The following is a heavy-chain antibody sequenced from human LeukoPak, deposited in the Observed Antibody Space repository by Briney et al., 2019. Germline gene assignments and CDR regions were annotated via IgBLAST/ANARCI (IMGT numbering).Heavy chain of an antibody. D-gene: IGHD6-13*01. J-gene: IGHJ5*02. CDR1: GYTFTSYG. CDR3: AREYSSSWGAGFDP. CDR2: INPNSGGT. Sequence: GASVKVSCKASGYTFTSYGISWVRQAPGQGLEWMGWINPNSGGTNYAQKFQGRVTMTRDTSISTAYMELSRLRSDDTAVYYCAREYSSSWGAGFDPWGQGTLVTVSS. V-gene: IGHV1-2*02.